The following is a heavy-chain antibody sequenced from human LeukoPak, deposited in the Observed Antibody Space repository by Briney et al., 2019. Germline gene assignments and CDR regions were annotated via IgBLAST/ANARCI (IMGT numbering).Heavy chain of an antibody. CDR2: IYYSGNT. Sequence: SETLSLTCTVSGGSISTYYWSWIRQPPGKGLEWIGYIYYSGNTNYNPSLKSRVTISVDTSKNQFSLKLSSVTAADTAVYYCARRGYGGNSDWYFDLWGRGTLVTVSS. D-gene: IGHD4-23*01. CDR3: ARRGYGGNSDWYFDL. CDR1: GGSISTYY. J-gene: IGHJ2*01. V-gene: IGHV4-59*08.